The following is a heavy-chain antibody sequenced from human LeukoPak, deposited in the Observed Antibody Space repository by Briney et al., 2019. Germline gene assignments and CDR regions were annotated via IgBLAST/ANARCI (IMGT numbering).Heavy chain of an antibody. Sequence: GGSLRLSCAASGFTFSSYAMSWVRQAPGKGLEWVGRIKSKTDGGTTDYAAPAKGRFTISRDDSKNTLYLQMNSLKTEDTAVYYCTTRDISPDFDLWGRGTLVTVSS. D-gene: IGHD3-9*01. J-gene: IGHJ2*01. CDR2: IKSKTDGGTT. CDR1: GFTFSSYA. V-gene: IGHV3-15*01. CDR3: TTRDISPDFDL.